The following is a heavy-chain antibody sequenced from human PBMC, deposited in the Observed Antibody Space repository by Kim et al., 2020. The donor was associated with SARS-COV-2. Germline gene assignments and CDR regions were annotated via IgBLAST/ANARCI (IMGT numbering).Heavy chain of an antibody. CDR2: INTNTGNP. CDR3: ARDGYCGGDCYPRGWFDP. V-gene: IGHV7-4-1*02. Sequence: ASVKVSCKASGYTFTSYAMNWVRQAPGQGLEWMGWINTNTGNPTYAQGFTGRFVFSLDTSVSTAYLQISSLKAEDTAMYYCARDGYCGGDCYPRGWFDPWGQGTLVTVSS. J-gene: IGHJ5*02. CDR1: GYTFTSYA. D-gene: IGHD2-21*02.